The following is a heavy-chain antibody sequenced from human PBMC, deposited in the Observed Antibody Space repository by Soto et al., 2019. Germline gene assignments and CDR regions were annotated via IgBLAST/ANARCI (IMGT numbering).Heavy chain of an antibody. CDR2: ISYDGSNK. D-gene: IGHD3-22*01. CDR3: ARDLQDSSGYTPFDI. CDR1: GFTFSSYA. J-gene: IGHJ3*02. V-gene: IGHV3-30-3*01. Sequence: GGSLRLCCAASGFTFSSYAMHWVRQAPGKGLEWVAVISYDGSNKYYADSVKGRFTISRDNSKNTLYLQMNSLRAEDTAVYYCARDLQDSSGYTPFDIWGQGTMVTVSS.